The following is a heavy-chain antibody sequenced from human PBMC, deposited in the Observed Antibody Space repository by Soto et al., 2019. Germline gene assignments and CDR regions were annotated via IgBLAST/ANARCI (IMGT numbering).Heavy chain of an antibody. J-gene: IGHJ3*01. CDR3: GREPYISGHYSGGCDV. D-gene: IGHD3-22*01. V-gene: IGHV3-30*04. Sequence: QVQLVESGGGVVQPGRSLRLSCAASGFTFSSYAMHWVRQAPGKGLEWVAVVSHDGKTEYHAASVKGRFTISRDTSAHILSLQMNSLRDEDTVVYYCGREPYISGHYSGGCDVWGQGTMVTVSS. CDR1: GFTFSSYA. CDR2: VSHDGKTE.